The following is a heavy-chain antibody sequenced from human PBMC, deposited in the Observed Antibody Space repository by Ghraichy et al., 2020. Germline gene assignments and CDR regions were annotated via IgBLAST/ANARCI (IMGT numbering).Heavy chain of an antibody. Sequence: ETLSLTCTVSGGSISSYYWSWIRQSPGKGLEWIGYIYYTGSTNYNPSLKSRVTISVDTSKNQFSLKLTSVTAADTAVYYCASVASYYYGSGPFDSWGQGTLVTVSS. CDR1: GGSISSYY. CDR2: IYYTGST. J-gene: IGHJ4*02. CDR3: ASVASYYYGSGPFDS. D-gene: IGHD3-10*01. V-gene: IGHV4-59*01.